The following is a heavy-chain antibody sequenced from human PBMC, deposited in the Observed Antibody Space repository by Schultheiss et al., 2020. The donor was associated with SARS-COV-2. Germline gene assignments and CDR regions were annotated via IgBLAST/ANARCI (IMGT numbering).Heavy chain of an antibody. V-gene: IGHV3-49*03. CDR2: IRSKAYGGTT. Sequence: GGSLRLSCAASGFTFGDYAMSWFRQAPGKGLEWVGFIRSKAYGGTTDYAAPVKGRFTNSRDDSKNTAYLQMNSLKTEDTAVYYCASPITVPAMTNYYYYYVMDVWCQGATVTISS. D-gene: IGHD3-16*01. J-gene: IGHJ6*02. CDR3: ASPITVPAMTNYYYYYVMDV. CDR1: GFTFGDYA.